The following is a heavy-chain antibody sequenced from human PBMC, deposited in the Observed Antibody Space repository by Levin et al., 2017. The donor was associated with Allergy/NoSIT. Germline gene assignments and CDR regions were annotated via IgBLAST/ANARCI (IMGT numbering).Heavy chain of an antibody. CDR1: GFTFSSYA. V-gene: IGHV3-30-3*01. J-gene: IGHJ6*02. Sequence: GGSLRLSCAASGFTFSSYAMHWVRQAPGKGLEWVAVVSYDGSNKYYADSVKGRFTISRDNSKNTLYLQMNSLRAEDTAVYYCARGAYYYESSAYTGPPGYYYYGMDVWGQGTTVTVSS. CDR3: ARGAYYYESSAYTGPPGYYYYGMDV. CDR2: VSYDGSNK. D-gene: IGHD3-22*01.